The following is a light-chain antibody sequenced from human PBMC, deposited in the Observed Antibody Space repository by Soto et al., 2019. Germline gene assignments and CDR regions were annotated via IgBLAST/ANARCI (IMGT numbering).Light chain of an antibody. CDR1: QAIGDG. J-gene: IGKJ4*01. CDR3: QQADISQLT. CDR2: ATS. Sequence: DIQMTQSPSSVSASVGDRVTITCPASQAIGDGLAWYQQKPGKAPNLLIYATSTLQSGVPSRFSGRGSETEFSLTISSLQPEDFATYYCQQADISQLTFGGGTRVEI. V-gene: IGKV1-12*01.